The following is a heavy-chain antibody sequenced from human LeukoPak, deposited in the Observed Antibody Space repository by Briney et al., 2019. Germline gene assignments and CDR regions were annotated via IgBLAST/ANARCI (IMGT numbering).Heavy chain of an antibody. Sequence: GGSLRLSCAASGFTVSSNYMSWVRQAPGKGLEWVSVIYSSGSTYYADSVKGRFTISRDNSKNTLYLQMNSLRAEDTAVYYCARGNKYYYYGMDVWGQGTTVTVSS. V-gene: IGHV3-66*01. J-gene: IGHJ6*02. D-gene: IGHD1/OR15-1a*01. CDR2: IYSSGST. CDR3: ARGNKYYYYGMDV. CDR1: GFTVSSNY.